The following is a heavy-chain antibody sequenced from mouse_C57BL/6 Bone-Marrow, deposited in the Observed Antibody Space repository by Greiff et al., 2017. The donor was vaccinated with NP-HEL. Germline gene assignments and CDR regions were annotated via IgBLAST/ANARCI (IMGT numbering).Heavy chain of an antibody. CDR3: ARGGYYGSPYYFDY. J-gene: IGHJ2*01. CDR2: INPSNGGT. CDR1: GYTFTSYW. D-gene: IGHD1-1*01. V-gene: IGHV1-53*01. Sequence: QVQLQQSGTELVKPGASVKLSCKASGYTFTSYWMHWVKQRPGQGLEWIGNINPSNGGTNYNEKFKSKATLTVDKSSSTAYMQLSSLTSEDSAVYYCARGGYYGSPYYFDYWGQGTTLTVSS.